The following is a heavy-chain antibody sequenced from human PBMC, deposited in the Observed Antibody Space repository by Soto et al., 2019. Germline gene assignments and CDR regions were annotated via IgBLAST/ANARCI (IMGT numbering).Heavy chain of an antibody. J-gene: IGHJ4*02. D-gene: IGHD7-27*01. Sequence: QVHLQESGPGLVKPSEALSLTCTVSGGSINNHYWSWIRQPPGKGLEWICYIYYTGSTNYNPSLERRVTMSVDTYTNRVSMNMTSLTAADTAIYYCARANWYSEYWGQGTLVTVSS. CDR1: GGSINNHY. V-gene: IGHV4-59*11. CDR2: IYYTGST. CDR3: ARANWYSEY.